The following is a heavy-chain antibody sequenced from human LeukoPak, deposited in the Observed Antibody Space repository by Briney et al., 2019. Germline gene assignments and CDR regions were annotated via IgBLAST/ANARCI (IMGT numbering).Heavy chain of an antibody. V-gene: IGHV4-59*01. CDR2: IYYSGST. CDR3: ARVSAEWRYSSSWYIHDY. D-gene: IGHD6-13*01. CDR1: GGSISSYY. J-gene: IGHJ4*02. Sequence: TSETLSLTCTVSGGSISSYYWSWIRQPPGKGLEWIGYIYYSGSTNYNPSLKSRVTISVDTSKNQFSLKLSSVTAADTAVYYCARVSAEWRYSSSWYIHDYWGQGTLVTVSS.